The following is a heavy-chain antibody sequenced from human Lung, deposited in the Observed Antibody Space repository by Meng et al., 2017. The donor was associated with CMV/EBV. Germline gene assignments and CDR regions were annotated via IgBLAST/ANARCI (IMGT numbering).Heavy chain of an antibody. D-gene: IGHD6-6*01. CDR3: ARPLAIRPMLGYYYGLDV. V-gene: IGHV3-53*01. J-gene: IGHJ6*02. CDR1: GFTVTDNY. CDR2: IYSADRA. Sequence: GGSXRLXXAASGFTVTDNYMIWVRQAPGKGLEWVSVIYSADRAYYADSVWGRFTISRDISKNTVYLQMLNLRAEDAAMYYCARPLAIRPMLGYYYGLDVWGQGTTVXVSS.